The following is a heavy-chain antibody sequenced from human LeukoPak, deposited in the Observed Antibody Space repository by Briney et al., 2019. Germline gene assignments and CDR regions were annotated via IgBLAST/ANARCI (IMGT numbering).Heavy chain of an antibody. CDR1: GFTFRTSG. CDR3: ARRAATERGHSYGLDY. Sequence: GGSLRLSCAASGFTFRTSGMNWVRQAPGKGLEWVSSISSSSRYIYYADSMTGRFTISRDNAKNSLYLQMHSLRAEDTAIYYCARRAATERGHSYGLDYWGQGTLVTVSS. J-gene: IGHJ4*02. D-gene: IGHD5-18*01. CDR2: ISSSSRYI. V-gene: IGHV3-21*01.